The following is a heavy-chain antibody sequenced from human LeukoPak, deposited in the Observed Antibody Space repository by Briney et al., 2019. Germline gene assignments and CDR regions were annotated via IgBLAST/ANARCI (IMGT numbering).Heavy chain of an antibody. CDR1: GFTFSNYA. V-gene: IGHV3-23*01. Sequence: GGSLRLSCAASGFTFSNYAMSWVRQAPGGGLEGVSAISGSGDTTFHADSVKGRFTTSRDNSKNTLSLQMSGLRVEDSAVYFCAKDTSGRWYHRAYMNVWGTGTMVTVSS. J-gene: IGHJ6*03. CDR2: ISGSGDTT. D-gene: IGHD4-23*01. CDR3: AKDTSGRWYHRAYMNV.